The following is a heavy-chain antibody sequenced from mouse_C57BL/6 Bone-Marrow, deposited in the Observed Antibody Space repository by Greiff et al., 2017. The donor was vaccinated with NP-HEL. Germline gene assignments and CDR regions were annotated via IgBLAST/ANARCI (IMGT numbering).Heavy chain of an antibody. V-gene: IGHV3-6*01. CDR2: ISYDGSN. D-gene: IGHD3-2*02. CDR1: GYSITSGYY. J-gene: IGHJ4*01. CDR3: ARQGWTAQATDYAMDY. Sequence: EVKVEESGPGLVKPSQSLSLTCSVTGYSITSGYYWNWIRQFPGNKLEWMGYISYDGSNNYNPSLKNRISITRDTSKNQFFLKLNSVTTEDTATYYCARQGWTAQATDYAMDYWGQGTSVTVSS.